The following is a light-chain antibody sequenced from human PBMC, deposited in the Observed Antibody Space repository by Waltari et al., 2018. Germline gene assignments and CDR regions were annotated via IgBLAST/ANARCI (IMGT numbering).Light chain of an antibody. CDR3: QAWDSGTVV. CDR2: QNS. V-gene: IGLV3-1*01. J-gene: IGLJ2*01. CDR1: KLGDKY. Sequence: SYELTQAPSVSVSPGQTASITCSGDKLGDKYLNWYQHKPGQSPVWVIYQNSKRRSGVPGRFSRSISRKTATLTISAAQAMDEADYYCQAWDSGTVVFGGGTKLTVL.